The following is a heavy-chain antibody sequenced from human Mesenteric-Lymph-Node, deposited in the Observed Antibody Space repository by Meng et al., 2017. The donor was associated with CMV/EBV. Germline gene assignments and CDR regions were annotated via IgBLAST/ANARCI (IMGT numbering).Heavy chain of an antibody. CDR3: AKGCSTSCSDYGMDV. CDR2: IKQDGSEK. J-gene: IGHJ6*02. D-gene: IGHD2-2*01. CDR1: GFTFSSYW. Sequence: GGSLRLSCAVSGFTFSSYWMSWVRQAPGKGLEWVANIKQDGSEKYYVDSVKGRFTISRDNAKNALYLQMNSLRAEDTAVYYCAKGCSTSCSDYGMDVWGQGTTVTVSS. V-gene: IGHV3-7*01.